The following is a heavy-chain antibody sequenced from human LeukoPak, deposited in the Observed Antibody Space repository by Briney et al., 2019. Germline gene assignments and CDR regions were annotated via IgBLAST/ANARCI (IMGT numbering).Heavy chain of an antibody. CDR2: ISSSSSYI. V-gene: IGHV3-21*01. J-gene: IGHJ4*02. CDR1: GFTFSSYS. Sequence: KSGGSLRLSCAASGFTFSSYSMNWVRQAPGKGLEWVSSISSSSSYIYYADSVKGRFTISRDNAKNSLYLQMNSLRAEDTAVYYCARDWPPYDYVWGSYRHEGYWGQGTLVTVSS. CDR3: ARDWPPYDYVWGSYRHEGY. D-gene: IGHD3-16*02.